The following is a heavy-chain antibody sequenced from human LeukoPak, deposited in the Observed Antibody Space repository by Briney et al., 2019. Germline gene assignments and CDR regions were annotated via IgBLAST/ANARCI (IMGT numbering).Heavy chain of an antibody. Sequence: GRSLRLSCAASGFTFDDYAMHWVRQAPGKGLEWVSTISWNSGTIDYADSVKGRFTISRDNAKNSLYLQMNSLRVEDTALYYCTKGGRATVVTIDYWGQGTLVTVSS. V-gene: IGHV3-9*01. D-gene: IGHD4-23*01. CDR2: ISWNSGTI. CDR1: GFTFDDYA. J-gene: IGHJ4*02. CDR3: TKGGRATVVTIDY.